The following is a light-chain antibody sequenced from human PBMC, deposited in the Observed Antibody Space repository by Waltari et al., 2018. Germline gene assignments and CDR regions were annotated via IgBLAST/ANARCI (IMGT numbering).Light chain of an antibody. V-gene: IGKV3-15*01. CDR3: QQYNRGWT. CDR1: QSVSSN. CDR2: GAS. Sequence: EIVMTQSPATLSVSPGERATLSCRASQSVSSNLAWYQQKPAQAPRLLIYGASTRATGIPARFSGSGSGTEFTLTISSLQSEDFAVYYCQQYNRGWTFGQGTKVEIK. J-gene: IGKJ1*01.